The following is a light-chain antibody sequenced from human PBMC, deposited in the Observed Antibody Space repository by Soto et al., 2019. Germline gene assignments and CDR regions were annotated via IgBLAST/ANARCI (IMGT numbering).Light chain of an antibody. V-gene: IGLV2-14*01. CDR2: EVS. CDR1: STDVGGYNY. J-gene: IGLJ1*01. CDR3: GSYTSTDTPFV. Sequence: QSALAQPSSVSGSPGQSITISCTGTSTDVGGYNYVSWYQHHPGKGPKLIIYEVSNRPSGVSDRFSGSKSGNKASLIISNLEAEDESDYYCGSYTSTDTPFVFGTGTKVIV.